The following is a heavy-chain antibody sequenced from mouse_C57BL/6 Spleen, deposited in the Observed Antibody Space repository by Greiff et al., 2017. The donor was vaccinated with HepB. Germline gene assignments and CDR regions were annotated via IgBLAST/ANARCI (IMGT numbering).Heavy chain of an antibody. J-gene: IGHJ2*01. CDR1: GYTFTNYW. V-gene: IGHV1-63*01. D-gene: IGHD1-1*02. Sequence: QVHVKQSGAELVRPGTSVKMSCKASGYTFTNYWIGWAKQRPGHGLEWIGDIYPGGGYTNYNEKFKGKATLTADKSSSTAYMQFSSLTSEDSAIYYCARSDGGRGYFDYWGQGTTLTVSS. CDR3: ARSDGGRGYFDY. CDR2: IYPGGGYT.